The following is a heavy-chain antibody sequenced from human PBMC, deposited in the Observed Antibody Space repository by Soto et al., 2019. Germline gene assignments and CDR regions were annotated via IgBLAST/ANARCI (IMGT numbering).Heavy chain of an antibody. V-gene: IGHV3-66*01. D-gene: IGHD3-16*01. CDR3: LLKLGESFDH. CDR2: IYSGDSA. CDR1: GFTVGANY. J-gene: IGHJ4*02. Sequence: EVQLVESGGGLVQPGGSLRLSCAGSGFTVGANYMSWVRQAPGKGLGWVSTIYSGDSASYADSVRGRFTISKDRSKNTLDLQMNSLRAEDTAVYYCLLKLGESFDHWGQGTLVTVSS.